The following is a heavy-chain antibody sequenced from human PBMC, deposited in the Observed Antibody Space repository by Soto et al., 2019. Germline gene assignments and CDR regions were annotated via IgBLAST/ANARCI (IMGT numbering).Heavy chain of an antibody. CDR3: ARDVGYSYGSRALFYY. CDR2: IIPIFGTA. J-gene: IGHJ4*02. V-gene: IGHV1-69*13. D-gene: IGHD5-18*01. CDR1: GGTFSSYA. Sequence: SVKVSCKASGGTFSSYAISWVRQAPGQGLEWMGGIIPIFGTANYAQKFQGRVTITADESTSTAYMELSSLRSEDTAVYYCARDVGYSYGSRALFYYWGQGSLVTVSS.